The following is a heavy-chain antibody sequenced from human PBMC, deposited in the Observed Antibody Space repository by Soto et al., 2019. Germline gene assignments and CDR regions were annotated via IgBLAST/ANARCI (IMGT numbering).Heavy chain of an antibody. Sequence: SQTLSLTCAISGDSVSSNSAAWNWIRQSPSRGLEWLGRTYYRSKWYNDYAVSVKSRITINPDTSKNQFSLQLNSVTPEDTAVYYCATTRFVVVPAAISHRPYYYYGMDVWGQGTTVTVSS. CDR1: GDSVSSNSAA. CDR2: TYYRSKWYN. J-gene: IGHJ6*02. CDR3: ATTRFVVVPAAISHRPYYYYGMDV. D-gene: IGHD2-2*01. V-gene: IGHV6-1*01.